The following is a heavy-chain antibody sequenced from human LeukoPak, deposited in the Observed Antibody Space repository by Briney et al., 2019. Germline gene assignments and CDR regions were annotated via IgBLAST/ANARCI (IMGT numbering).Heavy chain of an antibody. Sequence: SETLSLTCTVSGGSITSYYWTWIRQPPGKGLEWIGFIYGDGSTKYNPSLKSRVTMSVDASKNQFSLKLSSVTAADTAVYYCARHQSPDGSGSYYDDAFDIWGQGTMVTVSS. CDR3: ARHQSPDGSGSYYDDAFDI. CDR1: GGSITSYY. D-gene: IGHD3-10*01. CDR2: IYGDGST. J-gene: IGHJ3*02. V-gene: IGHV4-59*08.